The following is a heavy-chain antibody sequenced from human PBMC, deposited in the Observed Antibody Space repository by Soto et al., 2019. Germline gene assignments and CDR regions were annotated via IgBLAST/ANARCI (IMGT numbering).Heavy chain of an antibody. CDR1: GYTFTSYG. D-gene: IGHD5-18*01. CDR2: ISAYNGNT. Sequence: QVQLVQSGAEVKKPGASVKVSCKASGYTFTSYGISWVRQAPGQGLEWMGWISAYNGNTNYAQKLQGRVTMTTDPSTRTAYMELRSLRSDDTAVYYCASSLLVGYGLEGESDWGQGTLVTVSS. CDR3: ASSLLVGYGLEGESD. J-gene: IGHJ4*02. V-gene: IGHV1-18*01.